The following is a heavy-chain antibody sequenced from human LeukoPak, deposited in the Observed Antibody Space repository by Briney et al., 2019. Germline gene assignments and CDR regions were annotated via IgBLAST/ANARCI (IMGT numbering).Heavy chain of an antibody. CDR3: AREPLAVTLSGMDV. CDR1: GYTFTSYA. D-gene: IGHD4-17*01. CDR2: INAGNGNT. V-gene: IGHV1-3*01. J-gene: IGHJ6*04. Sequence: ASVKVSCKASGYTFTSYAMHWGRQAPGQRLEWMGWINAGNGNTKYSQKFQGRVTITRDTSASTAYMELSSLRSEDTAVYYCAREPLAVTLSGMDVWGKGTTVTVSS.